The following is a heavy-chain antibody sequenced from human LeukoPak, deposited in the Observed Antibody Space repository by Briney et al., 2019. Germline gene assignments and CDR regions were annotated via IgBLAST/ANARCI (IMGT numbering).Heavy chain of an antibody. CDR2: ISSSGSSI. CDR3: ARQISRYCSGGSCYSGWEFYFDY. CDR1: GFTFNSYE. Sequence: GGSLRLSCAASGFTFNSYEMNWVRQAPGKGLEWVSYISSSGSSIHYADSVKGRFTISRDNAKNSLYLQMNSLRAEDAAGYHCARQISRYCSGGSCYSGWEFYFDYWGQGTPVTVSS. V-gene: IGHV3-48*03. D-gene: IGHD2-15*01. J-gene: IGHJ4*02.